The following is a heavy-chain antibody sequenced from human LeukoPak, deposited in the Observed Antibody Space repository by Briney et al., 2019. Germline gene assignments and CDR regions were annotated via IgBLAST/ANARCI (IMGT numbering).Heavy chain of an antibody. CDR2: INPKSGAA. CDR3: ARDDPDY. CDR1: GYTFSDYY. Sequence: GASVKVSCKASGYTFSDYYMHWVRQAPGQGLEWLGWINPKSGAADYAQQFRGRVTMTRDTSISTAYMELSRLRSDDTAVYYCARDDPDYWGQGTLVTVSS. J-gene: IGHJ4*02. V-gene: IGHV1-2*02.